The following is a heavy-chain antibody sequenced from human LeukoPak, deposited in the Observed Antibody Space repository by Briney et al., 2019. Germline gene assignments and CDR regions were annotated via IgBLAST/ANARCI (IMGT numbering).Heavy chain of an antibody. CDR1: GFAFRSYA. D-gene: IGHD3-22*01. Sequence: GGSLRLSCAASGFAFRSYAMSWVRQAPGKGLEWVSAISGSGGSTYYADSVKGRFTISRDNSKNTLYLQMNSLRAEDTAVYYCAKVWLFDYDSSGPDYWGQGTLVTVSS. J-gene: IGHJ4*02. V-gene: IGHV3-23*01. CDR3: AKVWLFDYDSSGPDY. CDR2: ISGSGGST.